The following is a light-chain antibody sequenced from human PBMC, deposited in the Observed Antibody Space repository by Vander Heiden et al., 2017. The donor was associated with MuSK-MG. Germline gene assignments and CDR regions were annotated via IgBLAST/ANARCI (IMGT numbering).Light chain of an antibody. V-gene: IGKV1-27*01. Sequence: DFQMTLSPSSLPASVGDRVTITCRASRDINNYLAWSQQKPGRVPNVLINAACTWQAGVTSRFSGSDYGIDLSLTISSRQSEDVASCYCQEYNRVPPSTFGGRTKVEIK. CDR2: AAC. CDR1: RDINNY. CDR3: QEYNRVPPST. J-gene: IGKJ4*01.